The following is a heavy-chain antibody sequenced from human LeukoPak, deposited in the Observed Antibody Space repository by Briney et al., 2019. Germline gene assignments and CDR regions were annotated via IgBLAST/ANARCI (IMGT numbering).Heavy chain of an antibody. J-gene: IGHJ6*03. V-gene: IGHV1-2*02. CDR1: GYTFTGYY. CDR2: INPNSGGT. Sequence: GASVKVSCKASGYTFTGYYMHWVRQAPGQGLEWMGWINPNSGGTNYAQKFQGRVTMTRDTSISTAYMELSRLRSDDTAVYYCARGNLYYYGSGSSYYYYYMDVWGKGTTVTVSS. D-gene: IGHD3-10*01. CDR3: ARGNLYYYGSGSSYYYYYMDV.